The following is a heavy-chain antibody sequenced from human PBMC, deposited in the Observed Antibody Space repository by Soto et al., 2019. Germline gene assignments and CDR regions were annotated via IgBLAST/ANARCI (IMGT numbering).Heavy chain of an antibody. J-gene: IGHJ3*02. CDR1: GGSIRSYY. Sequence: PSETLSLTCTVSGGSIRSYYWSWIRQPPGKGLEWIGTIYYSGSSYYNPSLKSRVTISVETSKNHFSLRLSSVTAADTAVYYCARSLGYYGSGTSYDAFDIWGQGTMVTVSS. V-gene: IGHV4-39*01. CDR2: IYYSGSS. D-gene: IGHD3-10*01. CDR3: ARSLGYYGSGTSYDAFDI.